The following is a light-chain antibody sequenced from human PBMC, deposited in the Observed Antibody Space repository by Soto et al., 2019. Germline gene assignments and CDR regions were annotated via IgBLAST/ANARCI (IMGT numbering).Light chain of an antibody. CDR2: DAS. J-gene: IGKJ2*01. CDR3: QQRSNWPPRT. Sequence: EIVLTQSPATLSLSPGERATLSRRASQSVSTYLAWYQQKPGQAPRLLIYDASNRATGIPGRFSGSGSGTDFTLTISSLEPEDFAVYYCQQRSNWPPRTFGQGTKLEIK. CDR1: QSVSTY. V-gene: IGKV3-11*01.